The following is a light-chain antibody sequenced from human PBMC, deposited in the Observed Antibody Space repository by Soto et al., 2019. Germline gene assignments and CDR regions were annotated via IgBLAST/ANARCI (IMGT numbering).Light chain of an antibody. J-gene: IGLJ1*01. CDR2: EVT. Sequence: QSALTQPASVSGSPRQTITISCTGTSSDIGGYNAVSWCQNRPSKAPKLIIYEVTHRPAGISDRFSACKSGSTASLTISRLQAEDEADYYCNSSRVNHLDDFGTGTKVTV. CDR1: SSDIGGYNA. V-gene: IGLV2-14*01. CDR3: NSSRVNHLDD.